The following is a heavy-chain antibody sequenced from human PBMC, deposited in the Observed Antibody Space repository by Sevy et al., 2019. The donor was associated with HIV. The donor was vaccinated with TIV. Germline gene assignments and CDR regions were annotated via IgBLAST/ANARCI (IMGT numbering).Heavy chain of an antibody. CDR3: AREADYDFWSGYYTFGGMDV. V-gene: IGHV1-18*04. CDR2: ISAYNGNT. CDR1: GYTFTSYG. D-gene: IGHD3-3*01. J-gene: IGHJ6*02. Sequence: ASVKVSCKASGYTFTSYGISWVRQAPGQGLEWMGWISAYNGNTNYAQKLQGRVTMTTDTSTSTAYMELRCLRSDDTALYYCAREADYDFWSGYYTFGGMDVWGQGTTVTVSS.